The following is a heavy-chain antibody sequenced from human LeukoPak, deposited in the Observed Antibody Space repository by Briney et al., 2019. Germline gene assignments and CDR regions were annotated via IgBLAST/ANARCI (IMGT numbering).Heavy chain of an antibody. D-gene: IGHD6-13*01. CDR1: GGTFSSYA. CDR3: ARDREVGQQLVPNWYFEL. J-gene: IGHJ2*01. V-gene: IGHV1-69*04. Sequence: SVKVSCKASGGTFSSYAISWVRQAPGQGLEWMGRIIPILGIANYAQKFQGRVTITADKSTSTAYMELSSLRSEDTAVYYCARDREVGQQLVPNWYFELWGRGTLVTVSS. CDR2: IIPILGIA.